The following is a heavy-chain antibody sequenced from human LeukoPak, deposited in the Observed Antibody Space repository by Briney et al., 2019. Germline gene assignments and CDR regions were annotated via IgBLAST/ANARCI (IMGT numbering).Heavy chain of an antibody. J-gene: IGHJ4*02. CDR1: GGSISSSSYY. CDR3: ARDSGYDYDRTFDY. D-gene: IGHD5-12*01. CDR2: IYYSGST. V-gene: IGHV4-39*07. Sequence: PSETLSLTCSVSGGSISSSSYYWGWIRQPPGKGLEWIGNIYYSGSTYYNPSLKSRVTISVDTSKNQFSLKLSSVTAADTAVYYCARDSGYDYDRTFDYWGQGTLVTVSS.